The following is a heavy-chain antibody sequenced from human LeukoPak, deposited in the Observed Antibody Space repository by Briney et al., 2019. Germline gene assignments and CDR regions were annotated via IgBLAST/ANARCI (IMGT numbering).Heavy chain of an antibody. CDR3: ARDYGGSSPFDY. Sequence: GGSLRLSCAASGFTFSNYAMHWVRQAPGKGLEYVSAISNNGGSTYYADSVKGRFTISRDNAKNSLYLQMNSLRAEDTAVYYCARDYGGSSPFDYWGQGTLVTVSS. CDR2: ISNNGGST. CDR1: GFTFSNYA. D-gene: IGHD4-23*01. V-gene: IGHV3-64*02. J-gene: IGHJ4*02.